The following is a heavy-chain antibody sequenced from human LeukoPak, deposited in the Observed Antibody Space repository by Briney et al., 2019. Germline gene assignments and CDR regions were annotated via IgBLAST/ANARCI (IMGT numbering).Heavy chain of an antibody. J-gene: IGHJ4*02. D-gene: IGHD2-15*01. CDR2: INPNSGGT. CDR1: GYTFTGYY. Sequence: ASVKVSCKASGYTFTGYYMHWVRQAPGQGLEWMGWINPNSGGTNCAQKFQGRVTMTRDTPISTVYMELNRLTSDDTALYYCARVGYCSGDRCYLHFDYWGQGTLVTVSS. CDR3: ARVGYCSGDRCYLHFDY. V-gene: IGHV1-2*02.